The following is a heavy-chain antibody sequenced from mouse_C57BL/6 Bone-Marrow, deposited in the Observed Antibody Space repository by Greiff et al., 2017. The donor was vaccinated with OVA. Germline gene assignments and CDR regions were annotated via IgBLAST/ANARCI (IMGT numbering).Heavy chain of an antibody. D-gene: IGHD1-1*01. V-gene: IGHV1-61*01. CDR2: IYPSDSET. CDR1: GYTFTSYW. CDR3: ARSRRPSYYFDY. J-gene: IGHJ2*01. Sequence: QVQLQQPGAELVRPGSSVKLSCKASGYTFTSYWMDWVKQRPGHGLEWIGNIYPSDSETHYNQKFKDKATLTVDKSYSTAYMQLSSLTSEDSAVYYCARSRRPSYYFDYWGQGTTLTVSS.